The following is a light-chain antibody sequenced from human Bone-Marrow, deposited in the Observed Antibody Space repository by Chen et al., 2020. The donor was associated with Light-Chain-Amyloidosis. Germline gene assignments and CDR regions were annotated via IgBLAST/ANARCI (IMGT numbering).Light chain of an antibody. J-gene: IGLJ3*02. CDR2: DDS. Sequence: SYVLTQPSSVSVAPGQMATISCGGNNIGSTSVHWYQQTPGQAPLLVVYDDSDRPSGIPERLSGSNSGNMATLTISRVEAGDEADYYCQVWDRSSDRPVFGGGTKLTVL. CDR3: QVWDRSSDRPV. V-gene: IGLV3-21*02. CDR1: NIGSTS.